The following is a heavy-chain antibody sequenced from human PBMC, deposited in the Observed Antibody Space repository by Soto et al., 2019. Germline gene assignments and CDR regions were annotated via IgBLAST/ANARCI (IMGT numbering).Heavy chain of an antibody. D-gene: IGHD5-18*01. CDR3: ARGSFRGHSYGYGGDY. CDR1: GYTFNNYA. CDR2: INAYNGDT. Sequence: QVQLVQSGAEVKKPGASVKVSCKTSGYTFNNYAISWVQQPPGQGLEWMGWINAYNGDTNYAKRLRCRVTVTTDTSTNTAYMELRSLISDDTAVYYCARGSFRGHSYGYGGDYWGQGTLVTVSS. J-gene: IGHJ4*02. V-gene: IGHV1-18*01.